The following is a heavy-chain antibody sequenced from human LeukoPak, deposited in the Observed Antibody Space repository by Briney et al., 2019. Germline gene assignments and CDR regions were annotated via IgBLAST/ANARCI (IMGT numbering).Heavy chain of an antibody. D-gene: IGHD1-26*01. Sequence: PGGSLRLSCAASGFTFSSYAMSWVRQAPGKGLEWVSAISASGGNTYYADSVKGRFTISRDNAKNSLYLQMNSLRAEDTAVYYCARGKWEPLDYWGQGTLVTVSS. J-gene: IGHJ4*02. V-gene: IGHV3-23*01. CDR2: ISASGGNT. CDR1: GFTFSSYA. CDR3: ARGKWEPLDY.